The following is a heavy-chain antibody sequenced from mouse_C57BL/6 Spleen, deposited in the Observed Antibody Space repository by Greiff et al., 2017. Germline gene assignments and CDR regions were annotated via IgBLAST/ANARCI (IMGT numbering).Heavy chain of an antibody. J-gene: IGHJ1*03. CDR3: AQIPYYGSRYWYCDV. V-gene: IGHV8-5*01. Sequence: QVQLKQSGPGILQPSQTLSLTCSFSGFSLSTSYMGIGWIRQPSGKGLEWLAHIWWNDDTYYNPSLKRRLTNSKDTSNNQVFRENTSVDTADTATYYGAQIPYYGSRYWYCDVWGTGTTVTVSS. D-gene: IGHD1-1*01. CDR1: GFSLSTSYMG. CDR2: IWWNDDT.